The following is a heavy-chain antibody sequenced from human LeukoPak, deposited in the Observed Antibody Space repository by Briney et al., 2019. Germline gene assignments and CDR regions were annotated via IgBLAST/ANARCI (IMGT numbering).Heavy chain of an antibody. D-gene: IGHD3-22*01. CDR1: GGTFSSYA. J-gene: IGHJ4*02. Sequence: SVKVSCKASGGTFSSYAISWVRQAPRQGLEWMGGIIPIFGTANYAQKFQGRVTITADESTSTAYMELCSLRSADTAVYYCARDPATYYYDSSGYSGFDYWGQGTLVTVSS. CDR3: ARDPATYYYDSSGYSGFDY. V-gene: IGHV1-69*01. CDR2: IIPIFGTA.